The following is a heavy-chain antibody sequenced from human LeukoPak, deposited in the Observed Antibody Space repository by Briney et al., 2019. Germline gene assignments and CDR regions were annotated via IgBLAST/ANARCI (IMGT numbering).Heavy chain of an antibody. CDR1: GGSISSYY. CDR2: IYTSGIT. Sequence: PSETLSPTCTVSGGSISSYYWSWIRQPAGKGLEWIGRIYTSGITNYNPSLKSRVTMSVDTSKNQFSLKLSSVTAADTAVYYCARDRYCSSTSCYFGSTGWFDPWGQGTLVTVSS. D-gene: IGHD2-2*01. V-gene: IGHV4-4*07. J-gene: IGHJ5*02. CDR3: ARDRYCSSTSCYFGSTGWFDP.